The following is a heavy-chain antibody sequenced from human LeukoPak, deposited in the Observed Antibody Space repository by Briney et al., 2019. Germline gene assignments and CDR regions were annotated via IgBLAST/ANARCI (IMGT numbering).Heavy chain of an antibody. D-gene: IGHD1-7*01. CDR3: AKDIRNWNSINY. Sequence: GGSLRHSCAASGFTFDDYAMHWVRQAPGKGLEWVSRISGDGGSTYYADSVKGRFTISRDNSKNSLYLQMNSLRTEDTALYYCAKDIRNWNSINYWGQGTLVTVSS. J-gene: IGHJ4*02. CDR1: GFTFDDYA. CDR2: ISGDGGST. V-gene: IGHV3-43*02.